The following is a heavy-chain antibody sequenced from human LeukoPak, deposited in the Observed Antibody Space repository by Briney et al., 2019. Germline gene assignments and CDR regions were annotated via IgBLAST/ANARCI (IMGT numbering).Heavy chain of an antibody. Sequence: SETLSLTCAVYGGPFSGYYWSWVRQPPGKGLEWIGEINHSGSTNDNPSLKSRVTISVDTSKNQFSLKMSSVTAADTAVYYCARAEDCSGGSCFFFAFWGQGNLVTVSS. CDR3: ARAEDCSGGSCFFFAF. V-gene: IGHV4-34*01. CDR2: INHSGST. CDR1: GGPFSGYY. J-gene: IGHJ4*02. D-gene: IGHD2-15*01.